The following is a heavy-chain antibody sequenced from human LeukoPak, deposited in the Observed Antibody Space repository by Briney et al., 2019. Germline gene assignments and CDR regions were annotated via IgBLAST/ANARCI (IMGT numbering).Heavy chain of an antibody. J-gene: IGHJ4*02. CDR1: GGSISSSSYY. V-gene: IGHV4-39*07. Sequence: SETLSLTCTVSGGSISSSSYYWGWIRQPPGKGLEWIGSIYYSGSTYYNPSLKSRVTISVDTSQSQFSLKLSSVTAADTAVYYCARAALAAAVDYWGQGTLVTVSS. D-gene: IGHD6-13*01. CDR3: ARAALAAAVDY. CDR2: IYYSGST.